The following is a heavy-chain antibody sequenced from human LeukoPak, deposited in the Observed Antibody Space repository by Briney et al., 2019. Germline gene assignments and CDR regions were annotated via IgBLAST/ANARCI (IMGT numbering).Heavy chain of an antibody. Sequence: SETLSLTCAVYGGSFSGYYWSWIRQPPGKGLEWIGEINHGGSTNYNPSLKSRVTISVDTSKNQFSLKLSSVTAADTAVYYCARENTEYYDFWSGYSPSYYYYGMDVWGQGTTVTVSS. CDR1: GGSFSGYY. CDR2: INHGGST. J-gene: IGHJ6*02. CDR3: ARENTEYYDFWSGYSPSYYYYGMDV. D-gene: IGHD3-3*01. V-gene: IGHV4-34*01.